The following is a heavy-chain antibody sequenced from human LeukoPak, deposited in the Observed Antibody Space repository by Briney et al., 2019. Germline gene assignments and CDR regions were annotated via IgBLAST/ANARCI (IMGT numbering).Heavy chain of an antibody. Sequence: SETLSLTCTVSGGSISSYYWSWIRQPPGKGLEWIGYIYYSGSTNYNPSLKSRVTISVDTSKNQFSLKLSSVTAADTAVYYCARQRGERGYGDYPRVSGYYFDYWGQGTLVTVSS. CDR3: ARQRGERGYGDYPRVSGYYFDY. J-gene: IGHJ4*02. CDR2: IYYSGST. D-gene: IGHD4-17*01. V-gene: IGHV4-59*08. CDR1: GGSISSYY.